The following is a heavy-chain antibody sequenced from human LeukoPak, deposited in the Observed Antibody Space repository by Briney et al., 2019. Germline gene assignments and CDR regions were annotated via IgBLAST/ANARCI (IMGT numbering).Heavy chain of an antibody. D-gene: IGHD1-26*01. J-gene: IGHJ5*02. CDR1: GGTFSSYA. Sequence: GASVKVSCKASGGTFSSYAISWVRQAPGQGLEWMGGIIPIFGTANYAQKFQGRVTITADKSTSTAYMELSSLRSEDTAVYYCARKVGASGGWFDPGAREPWSPSPQ. CDR3: ARKVGASGGWFDP. V-gene: IGHV1-69*06. CDR2: IIPIFGTA.